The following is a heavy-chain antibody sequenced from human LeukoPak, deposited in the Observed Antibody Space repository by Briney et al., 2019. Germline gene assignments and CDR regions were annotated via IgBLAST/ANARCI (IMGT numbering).Heavy chain of an antibody. CDR2: IYYSGST. CDR1: SGSISSYY. V-gene: IGHV4-59*01. Sequence: PSETLSLTCTVSSGSISSYYWSWIRQPPGKGLEWIGYIYYSGSTNYNPSLKSRVTISVDTSKNQFSLKLSSVTAADTAVYYCARGLAGDGRGRGVIVPVMWFDPWGQGTLVTVSS. D-gene: IGHD3-10*01. J-gene: IGHJ5*02. CDR3: ARGLAGDGRGRGVIVPVMWFDP.